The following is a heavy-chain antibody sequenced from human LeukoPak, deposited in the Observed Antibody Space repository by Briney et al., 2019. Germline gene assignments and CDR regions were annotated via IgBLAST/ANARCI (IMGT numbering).Heavy chain of an antibody. CDR2: IYHTGST. D-gene: IGHD1-26*01. CDR3: AREGGGLKSFDY. CDR1: GGPIGSYH. Sequence: SETLSLTCTVSGGPIGSYHFSWIRQTPGKGLEWIGYIYHTGSTIYNPSLKSRVAMSVDTSKKQVSLKLSDVTAADTAVYYCAREGGGLKSFDYWGQGTLVTVSS. J-gene: IGHJ4*02. V-gene: IGHV4-59*01.